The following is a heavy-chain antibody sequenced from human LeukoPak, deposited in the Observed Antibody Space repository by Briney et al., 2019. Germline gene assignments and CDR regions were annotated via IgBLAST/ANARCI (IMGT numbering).Heavy chain of an antibody. CDR3: ASVDYGDY. J-gene: IGHJ4*02. CDR1: GYIFTTYA. CDR2: INTGNGNT. Sequence: ASVKVFCKASGYIFTTYAMHWVRQAPGQRLEWMGWINTGNGNTKYSQKFQGRVTFTRDTSASTAYMELTRLRSEDTAVYYCASVDYGDYWGQGTLVTVSS. V-gene: IGHV1-3*04.